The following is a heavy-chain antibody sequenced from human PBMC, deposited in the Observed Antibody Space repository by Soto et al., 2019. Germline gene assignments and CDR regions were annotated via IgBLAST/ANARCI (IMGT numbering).Heavy chain of an antibody. V-gene: IGHV4-61*01. CDR1: GGSVTTGSYN. CDR2: IFFTGIT. J-gene: IGHJ6*02. CDR3: ARDGHGMDV. Sequence: QVQLQESGPGLVRPSETLSLTCTVSGGSVTTGSYNWSWIRRPPGKGLEWIGNIFFTGITHYNPSLNIRVTMSVDTSKSQFSLTVPSVTAADTAVYYCARDGHGMDVWGQGTTVTVSS.